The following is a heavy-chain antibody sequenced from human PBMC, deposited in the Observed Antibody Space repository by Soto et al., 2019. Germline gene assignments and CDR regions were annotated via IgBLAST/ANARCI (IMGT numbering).Heavy chain of an antibody. V-gene: IGHV1-69*01. Sequence: QVQLVQSGAEVKKPGSSVKVSCKASGGTFSSYAISWVRQAPGQGLEWMGGIIPIFGTANYAQKFQGRVTITADESTSTAYMELSSLRSEDTAVYYCARDPSCGDDCYPGYYYGMDVWGQGTTVTVSS. J-gene: IGHJ6*02. CDR1: GGTFSSYA. CDR2: IIPIFGTA. CDR3: ARDPSCGDDCYPGYYYGMDV. D-gene: IGHD2-21*02.